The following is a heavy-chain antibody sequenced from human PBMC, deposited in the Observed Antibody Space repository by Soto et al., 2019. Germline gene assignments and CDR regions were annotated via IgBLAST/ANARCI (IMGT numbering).Heavy chain of an antibody. CDR1: GFTFSSYG. V-gene: IGHV3-33*01. D-gene: IGHD3-22*01. CDR3: ARAPVGYDSSGTLDY. Sequence: QVQLVESGGGVVQPGRSLRLSCAASGFTFSSYGMHWVRQAPGKGLEWVAVIWYDGSNKYYADSVKCRFTISRDNSKNTLYLQMNSLRAEDTAVYYCARAPVGYDSSGTLDYWGQGTLVTVSS. J-gene: IGHJ4*02. CDR2: IWYDGSNK.